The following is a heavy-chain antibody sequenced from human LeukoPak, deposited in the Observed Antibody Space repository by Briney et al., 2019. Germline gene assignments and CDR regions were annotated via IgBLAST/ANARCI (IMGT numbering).Heavy chain of an antibody. V-gene: IGHV3-21*06. CDR2: LSGSGRLI. D-gene: IGHD7-27*01. CDR3: ARDLQTGLAFDA. CDR1: GFTFSSAT. Sequence: PGGSLRLSCAASGFTFSSATMNWGRQAPGKALEWVSSLSGSGRLIWYAGSVKGRFTISRDNAANSLFLQMNSLRVEDTAVYYCARDLQTGLAFDAWGQGTVVAVSS. J-gene: IGHJ3*01.